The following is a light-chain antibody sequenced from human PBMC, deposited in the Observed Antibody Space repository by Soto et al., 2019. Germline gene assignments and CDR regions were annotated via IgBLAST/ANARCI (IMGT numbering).Light chain of an antibody. CDR3: QHYNNWPFT. CDR1: QSVSHN. CDR2: GAS. Sequence: EIVMTQSPATLSVSPGEGATLSCRASQSVSHNLAWYQQKPGQAPRLLIYGASTRATGIPTRFSGSGSGTEFTLTISSLQSEDFAVYYCQHYNNWPFTFGQGTKLEIK. V-gene: IGKV3-15*01. J-gene: IGKJ2*01.